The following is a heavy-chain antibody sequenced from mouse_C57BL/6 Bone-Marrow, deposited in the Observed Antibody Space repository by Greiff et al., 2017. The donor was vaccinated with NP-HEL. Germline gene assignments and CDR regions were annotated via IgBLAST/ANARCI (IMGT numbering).Heavy chain of an antibody. CDR2: ISSGGRST. V-gene: IGHV5-6*01. CDR3: ASPYDYDVAWFAY. J-gene: IGHJ3*01. Sequence: EVKLVESGGDLVKPGGSLKLSCAASGFTFSSYGMSWVRQTPDKRLEWVATISSGGRSTYYPDSVKGRFTISRDNAKNTLYLQMSSLKSEDTAMYYCASPYDYDVAWFAYWGQGTLVTVSA. CDR1: GFTFSSYG. D-gene: IGHD2-4*01.